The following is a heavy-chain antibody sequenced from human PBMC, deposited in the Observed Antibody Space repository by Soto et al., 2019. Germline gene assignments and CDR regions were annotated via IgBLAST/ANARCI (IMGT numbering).Heavy chain of an antibody. CDR2: MYHSGST. J-gene: IGHJ5*02. D-gene: IGHD2-15*01. Sequence: SETLSLTCTVSGGSISGYYWSWIRQPPGKGLEWIGYMYHSGSTYYNPSLKSRVTISIDRSKNQFSLKLSSVTAADTAVYHCARHDLGWCSGGSCYENWFVPWGQGTLVTVSS. CDR3: ARHDLGWCSGGSCYENWFVP. V-gene: IGHV4-59*04. CDR1: GGSISGYY.